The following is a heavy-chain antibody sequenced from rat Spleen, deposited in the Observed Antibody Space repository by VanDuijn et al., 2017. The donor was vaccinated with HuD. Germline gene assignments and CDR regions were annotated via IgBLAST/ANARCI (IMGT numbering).Heavy chain of an antibody. V-gene: IGHV5-25*01. Sequence: EVQLVESGGGLVQPGRSMLLSCAASGFSFSDCDMAWVRQAPTKGLEWVASISTGGGNTYYRDSVKGRFTISRDNAKSTLYLQMDSLRSEDTATYYCARRTMGIFDYWGQGVMVTVSS. J-gene: IGHJ2*01. CDR1: GFSFSDCD. CDR2: ISTGGGNT. CDR3: ARRTMGIFDY. D-gene: IGHD1-7*01.